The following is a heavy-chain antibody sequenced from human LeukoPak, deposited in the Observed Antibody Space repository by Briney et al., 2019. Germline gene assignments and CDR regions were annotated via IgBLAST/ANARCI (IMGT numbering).Heavy chain of an antibody. CDR1: GYTFRNYG. V-gene: IGHV1-2*02. CDR3: ARDPAVVGMFDF. CDR2: INPDSGGT. D-gene: IGHD2-15*01. J-gene: IGHJ4*02. Sequence: ASVKVSCKASGYTFRNYGINWVRQAPGQGLEWMGWINPDSGGTNYAQKFQGRVSMTRDTSINTAYMELSTLRSDDTAVYYCARDPAVVGMFDFWGQGTLVTVSS.